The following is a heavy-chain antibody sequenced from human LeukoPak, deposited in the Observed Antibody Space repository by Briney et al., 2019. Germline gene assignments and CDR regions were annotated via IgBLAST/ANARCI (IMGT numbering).Heavy chain of an antibody. CDR2: IIPIFGTA. Sequence: SVKVSCKASGGTFSSYAISWVRQAPGQGLEWMGGIIPIFGTANYAQKFQGRVTITTDESTSTAYMELSSLRSEDTAVYYCARGTGELLGYFDYWGQGTLVTVSS. V-gene: IGHV1-69*05. CDR3: ARGTGELLGYFDY. J-gene: IGHJ4*02. CDR1: GGTFSSYA. D-gene: IGHD1-26*01.